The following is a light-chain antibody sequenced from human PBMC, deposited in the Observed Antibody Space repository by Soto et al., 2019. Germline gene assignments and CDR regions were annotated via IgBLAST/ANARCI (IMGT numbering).Light chain of an antibody. J-gene: IGLJ1*01. CDR3: SSYTRGSTLR. CDR2: DVS. V-gene: IGLV2-14*01. Sequence: QSVLTQPASVSGSPGQSITISCTGTSSDVGGYNYVSWYQQHPGKAPKLMIYDVSNRPSGVSNRFSGSKSGNTASLTIFGLQAEDEADYYCSSYTRGSTLRFGTGTKVTVL. CDR1: SSDVGGYNY.